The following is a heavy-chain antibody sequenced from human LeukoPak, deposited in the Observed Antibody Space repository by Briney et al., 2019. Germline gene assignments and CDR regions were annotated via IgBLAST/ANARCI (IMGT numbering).Heavy chain of an antibody. Sequence: GGSLRLSCAASGFTFSNYWMHWVRQAPGKRLVWVSLINSDGSSTNYADSVKGRFTIYRDNANNTLYLQMNSLRAEDTAVYYCARDYGDAFDVWGQGTMVTVSS. CDR3: ARDYGDAFDV. CDR2: INSDGSST. J-gene: IGHJ3*01. D-gene: IGHD4-17*01. V-gene: IGHV3-74*01. CDR1: GFTFSNYW.